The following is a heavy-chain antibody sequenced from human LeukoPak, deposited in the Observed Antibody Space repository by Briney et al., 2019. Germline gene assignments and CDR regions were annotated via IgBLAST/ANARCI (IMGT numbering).Heavy chain of an antibody. V-gene: IGHV1-69*04. Sequence: ASVKVCCKASGGTFSSYGISWVRQAPGQGLEWMGRIIPIFGIANYAQKFQGRVTITADKSTSTAYMELSSLRSEDTAVYYCARTIERWLAARPGWFHPWGQGTLVTVSS. J-gene: IGHJ5*02. CDR3: ARTIERWLAARPGWFHP. D-gene: IGHD6-6*01. CDR2: IIPIFGIA. CDR1: GGTFSSYG.